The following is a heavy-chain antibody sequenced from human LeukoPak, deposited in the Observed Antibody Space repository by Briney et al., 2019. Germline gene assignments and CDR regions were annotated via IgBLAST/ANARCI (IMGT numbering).Heavy chain of an antibody. Sequence: SETLSLTCTVSGGSISSYYWSWIRQPPGKGLEWIGYIYYTGSTNYNPSLKSRVSISVDTSKNQFSLRLSSVTAADTALCYCAIGSIPENWFDPWGQGTLVTVSS. CDR1: GGSISSYY. J-gene: IGHJ5*02. V-gene: IGHV4-59*01. CDR2: IYYTGST. CDR3: AIGSIPENWFDP.